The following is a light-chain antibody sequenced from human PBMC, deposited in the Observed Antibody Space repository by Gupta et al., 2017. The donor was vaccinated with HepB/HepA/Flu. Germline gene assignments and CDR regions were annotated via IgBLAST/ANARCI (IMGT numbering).Light chain of an antibody. J-gene: IGKJ2*01. CDR3: QQCDGTPPT. V-gene: IGKV1-39*01. CDR1: QSISSY. CDR2: AAS. Sequence: DIQMTQSPSSLSASVGDRVTITCRASQSISSYLNWYQQKPGKAPKLLIYAASSLQSGVPSRFSGSGSATDFTLTISRRQPEDFATYFCQQCDGTPPTFGPGTKMEIK.